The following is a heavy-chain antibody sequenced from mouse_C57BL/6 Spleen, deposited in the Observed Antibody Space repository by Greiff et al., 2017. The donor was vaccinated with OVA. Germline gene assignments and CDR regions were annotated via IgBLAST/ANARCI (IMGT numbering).Heavy chain of an antibody. CDR3: ARGKMDYGYFDY. CDR2: FHPYNDDT. J-gene: IGHJ2*01. CDR1: GYTFTTYP. Sequence: QVQLKESGAELVKPGASVKMSCKASGYTFTTYPIEWMKQNHGKSLEWIGNFHPYNDDTKYNEKFKGKATLTVEKSSSTVYFELSRLTSDDSAVDYCARGKMDYGYFDYWGQGTTLTVSS. V-gene: IGHV1-47*01. D-gene: IGHD1-1*02.